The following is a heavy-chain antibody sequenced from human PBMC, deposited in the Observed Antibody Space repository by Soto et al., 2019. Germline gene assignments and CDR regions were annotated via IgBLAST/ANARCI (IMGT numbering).Heavy chain of an antibody. J-gene: IGHJ6*02. D-gene: IGHD6-19*01. CDR3: ARWGIAVAGTYYYYGMDV. CDR2: TNAGNGNT. V-gene: IGHV1-3*01. CDR1: GYTFTSYA. Sequence: GASVKVSCKASGYTFTSYAMHWVRQAPGQRLEWMGWTNAGNGNTKYSQKFQGRVTITRDTSASTAYMELSSLRSEDTAVYYCARWGIAVAGTYYYYGMDVWGQGTTVTVSS.